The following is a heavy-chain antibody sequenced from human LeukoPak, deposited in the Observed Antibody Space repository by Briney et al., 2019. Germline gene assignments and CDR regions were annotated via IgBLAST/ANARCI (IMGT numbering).Heavy chain of an antibody. CDR3: AKAAGISARFYFDS. CDR1: GFTFNSYA. V-gene: IGHV3-23*01. Sequence: GGSLRLSCAASGFTFNSYAMSWVRQAPGKGLEWVSSISGSGGRTFYADSVKGRFTISRENSKNTLYLQMSSLRAEDTAVYYCAKAAGISARFYFDSWGQGTLATVSS. J-gene: IGHJ4*02. CDR2: ISGSGGRT. D-gene: IGHD6-13*01.